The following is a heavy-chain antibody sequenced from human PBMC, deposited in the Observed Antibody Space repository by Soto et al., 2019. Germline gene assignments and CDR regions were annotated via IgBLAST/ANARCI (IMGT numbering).Heavy chain of an antibody. CDR1: GFTFTRYS. CDR2: ISSTTNYI. Sequence: PGGSLRLSCAASGFTFTRYSMNWVRQAPGKGLEWVSSISSTTNYIYYGDSVKGRFTISRDNAKSSVSLQMNTLRVEDTAVYYCAREDSIIIPAVSDFWGQGTLVTVSS. J-gene: IGHJ4*02. V-gene: IGHV3-21*01. D-gene: IGHD2-2*01. CDR3: AREDSIIIPAVSDF.